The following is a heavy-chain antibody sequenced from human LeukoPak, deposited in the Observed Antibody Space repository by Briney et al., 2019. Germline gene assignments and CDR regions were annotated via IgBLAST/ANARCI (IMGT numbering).Heavy chain of an antibody. J-gene: IGHJ3*01. CDR1: AHISTSHG. CDR2: ISAYTGDT. V-gene: IGHV1-18*01. CDR3: ARGGYYNRVGAFDF. D-gene: IGHD3-22*01. Sequence: ASVTVSYKTSAHISTSHGTSGARQAPGQGLEWMGWISAYTGDTNYLQKFQGRVTLTTDTSTSTAYMELRTLRSDDAAVYYCARGGYYNRVGAFDFWGQGRMVTVSS.